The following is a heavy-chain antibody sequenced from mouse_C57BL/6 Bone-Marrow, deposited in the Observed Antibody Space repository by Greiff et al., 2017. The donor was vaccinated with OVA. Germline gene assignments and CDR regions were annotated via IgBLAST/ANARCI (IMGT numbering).Heavy chain of an antibody. CDR3: ARHRSLYYDNAGFAY. Sequence: EVKLMESGGGLVQPGGSLKLSCAASGFTFSDYYMYWVRQTPEKRLEWVAYISNGGGSTYYPDTVKGRFTISRDNAKNTLYLQMSRLKSEDTAMYYCARHRSLYYDNAGFAYWGQGTLVTVSA. V-gene: IGHV5-12*01. CDR1: GFTFSDYY. J-gene: IGHJ3*01. D-gene: IGHD2-4*01. CDR2: ISNGGGST.